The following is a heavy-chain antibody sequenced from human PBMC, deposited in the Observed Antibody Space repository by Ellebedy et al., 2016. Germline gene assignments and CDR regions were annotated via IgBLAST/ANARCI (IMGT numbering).Heavy chain of an antibody. D-gene: IGHD3-22*01. CDR2: IYYSGST. Sequence: GSLRLXCTVSGGSISSSSYYWGWIRQPPGKGLEWIGSIYYSGSTYYNPSLKSRVTISVDTSKNQFSLKLSSVTAADTAVYYCARELTYYYDSTFDYWGQGTLVTVSS. V-gene: IGHV4-39*07. CDR3: ARELTYYYDSTFDY. J-gene: IGHJ4*02. CDR1: GGSISSSSYY.